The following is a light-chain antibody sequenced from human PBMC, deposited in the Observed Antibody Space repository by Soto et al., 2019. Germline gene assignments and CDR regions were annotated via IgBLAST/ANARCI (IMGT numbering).Light chain of an antibody. J-gene: IGKJ1*01. CDR2: DTS. V-gene: IGKV3-20*01. CDR1: QSVSSTF. CDR3: QQYGTSPWT. Sequence: EIVLTQSPVTLSLSPGERATLSCRASQSVSSTFLAWYQQKLGQAPRLLMYDTSTRAAGIPGRFSGSGSGTDFALTITRLEPEDFAVYYCQQYGTSPWTFGHGTKVDIK.